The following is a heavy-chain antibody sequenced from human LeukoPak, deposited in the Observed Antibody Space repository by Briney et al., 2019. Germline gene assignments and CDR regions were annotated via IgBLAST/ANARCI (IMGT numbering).Heavy chain of an antibody. CDR3: AKSATKYSGYDEYYFDY. CDR1: GFTFSSYG. V-gene: IGHV3-30*18. J-gene: IGHJ4*02. D-gene: IGHD5-12*01. Sequence: QPGRSLRLSCAASGFTFSSYGMHWVRQAPGKGLEWVAVISYDGSNKYYADSVKGQFTISRDNSKNTLYLQMNSLRAEDTAVYYCAKSATKYSGYDEYYFDYWGQGTLVTVSS. CDR2: ISYDGSNK.